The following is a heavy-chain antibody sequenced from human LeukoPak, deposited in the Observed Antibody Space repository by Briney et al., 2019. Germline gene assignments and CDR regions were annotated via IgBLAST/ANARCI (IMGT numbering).Heavy chain of an antibody. CDR3: AKEGDEFRGYLDV. J-gene: IGHJ6*04. Sequence: GGSLRLSCATSGFTFSRVGMQWVRQAPGKGLEWVAVIHNDGTMGQYADSVKGRFTISKDFSRNTLYLQMNSLRDDDTAVYYCAKEGDEFRGYLDVWGKGTTVTVSS. D-gene: IGHD5-12*01. V-gene: IGHV3-30*02. CDR1: GFTFSRVG. CDR2: IHNDGTMG.